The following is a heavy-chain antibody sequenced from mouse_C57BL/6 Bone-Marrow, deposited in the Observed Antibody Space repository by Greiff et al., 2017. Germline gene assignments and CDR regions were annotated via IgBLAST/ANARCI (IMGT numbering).Heavy chain of an antibody. CDR1: GYTFTSYW. CDR2: IYPSDSET. J-gene: IGHJ4*01. V-gene: IGHV1-61*01. CDR3: ARRAGSSYDYAMDY. Sequence: QVQLQQPGAELVRPGSSVKLSCKASGYTFTSYWMDWVKQRPGQGLEWIGNIYPSDSETHYNQKFKDKATLTVDKSSSTAYMQLSSLTSEDSAVYDCARRAGSSYDYAMDYWGQGTSVTVSS. D-gene: IGHD1-1*01.